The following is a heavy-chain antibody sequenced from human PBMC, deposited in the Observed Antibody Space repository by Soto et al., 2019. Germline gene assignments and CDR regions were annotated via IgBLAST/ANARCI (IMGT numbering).Heavy chain of an antibody. CDR2: ISTSGTTI. CDR3: AREDTTWASFDI. V-gene: IGHV3-48*03. J-gene: IGHJ3*02. Sequence: PGGSLRLSCAASGFTFSSYEMSWVRQAPGKGLEWVSYISTSGTTIYYADSVKGRFTISRDNAKNSLYLQMNGLTAEDTAVYYFAREDTTWASFDIWGRGTMVTV. D-gene: IGHD4-17*01. CDR1: GFTFSSYE.